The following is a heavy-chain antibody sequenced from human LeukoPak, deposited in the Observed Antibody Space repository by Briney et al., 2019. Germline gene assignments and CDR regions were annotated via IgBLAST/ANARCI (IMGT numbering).Heavy chain of an antibody. D-gene: IGHD2-2*02. Sequence: ASVKVSCKASGYTFTGYFMHWVRQAPGQGLEWMGWINPNSGATNYAQKFQGRVTMTRDTSFRTTYIELSRLRSDDTAVYYCASRYCTRATCYIGGDYYFDYWGQGTLVTVSS. J-gene: IGHJ4*02. CDR2: INPNSGAT. CDR3: ASRYCTRATCYIGGDYYFDY. CDR1: GYTFTGYF. V-gene: IGHV1-2*02.